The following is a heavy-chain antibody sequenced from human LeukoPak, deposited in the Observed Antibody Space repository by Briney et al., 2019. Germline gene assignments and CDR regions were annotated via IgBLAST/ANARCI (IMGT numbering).Heavy chain of an antibody. J-gene: IGHJ6*02. CDR1: GFSFGVYG. V-gene: IGHV3-33*01. D-gene: IGHD2-2*01. CDR3: ARDDQDIVVVPAAFGYYGLDV. CDR2: IWFDGTNK. Sequence: GGSLRLSCAASGFSFGVYGMHWVRQAPGKGLEWVAVIWFDGTNKYYADSVRGRFTISRVNSKNTLFLQMNSLRAEDTAVYYCARDDQDIVVVPAAFGYYGLDVWGQGTTVTVSS.